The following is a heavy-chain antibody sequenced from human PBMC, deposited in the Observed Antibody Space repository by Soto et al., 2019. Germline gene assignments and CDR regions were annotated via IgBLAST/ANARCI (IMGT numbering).Heavy chain of an antibody. J-gene: IGHJ4*02. CDR2: INANRGGT. V-gene: IGHV1-2*02. D-gene: IGHD6-13*01. CDR3: ARDLNPPPGTWYPGSIDY. Sequence: QVQLVQSGAEVKKPGASVKVSCKASGYTFTGYYMHWVRQAPGQGLEWMGWINANRGGTNYAQKFQGRVTLTRDTSINTAYMELTRLRSDDTAVYYCARDLNPPPGTWYPGSIDYWGQGTLVTVSS. CDR1: GYTFTGYY.